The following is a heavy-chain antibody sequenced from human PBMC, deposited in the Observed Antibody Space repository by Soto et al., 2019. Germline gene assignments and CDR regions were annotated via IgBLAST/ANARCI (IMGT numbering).Heavy chain of an antibody. CDR1: GFTFSSYA. J-gene: IGHJ4*02. V-gene: IGHV3-23*01. D-gene: IGHD3-10*01. CDR2: ISGSGGST. Sequence: GGSLRLSCAASGFTFSSYAMSWVRQAPGKGLEWVPAISGSGGSTYYADSVKGRFTISRDNSKNTLYLQMNSLRAEDTAVYYCSKDLGLGGSGIEPYYFDYWGQGTLVTVSS. CDR3: SKDLGLGGSGIEPYYFDY.